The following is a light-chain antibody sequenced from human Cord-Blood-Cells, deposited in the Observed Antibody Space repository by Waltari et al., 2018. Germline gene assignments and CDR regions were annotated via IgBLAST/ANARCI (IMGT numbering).Light chain of an antibody. V-gene: IGKV1-33*01. CDR1: QDISNY. CDR3: QQYDNPPFT. CDR2: DAS. Sequence: DIQMTQSPSSLAASVGDRVTITCQASQDISNYLNLYQQKPGKAPKLLIYDASNLETGVPSRFSGSGSGTDFTFTISSLQPEDIATYYCQQYDNPPFTFGGGTKVEIK. J-gene: IGKJ4*01.